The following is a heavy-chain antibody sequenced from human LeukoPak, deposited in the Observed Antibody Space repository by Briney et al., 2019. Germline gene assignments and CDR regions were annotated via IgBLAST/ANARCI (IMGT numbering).Heavy chain of an antibody. V-gene: IGHV3-74*01. Sequence: PGGSLRLSCAASGFSFGDYWMRWVRQAPGKGLVWVARIFHDGSVTTYADSVKGRFTVSRDNAKNTLYLHMNRLRPEDTAVYYCVTTPIFHSDWGQGTLVTVAS. CDR3: VTTPIFHSD. CDR1: GFSFGDYW. CDR2: IFHDGSVT. D-gene: IGHD2-15*01. J-gene: IGHJ4*02.